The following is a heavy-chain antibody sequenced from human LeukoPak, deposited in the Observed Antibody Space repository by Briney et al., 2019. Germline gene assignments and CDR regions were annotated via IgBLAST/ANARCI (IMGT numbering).Heavy chain of an antibody. Sequence: ASVKVSCKASGYTFTSYGISWVRQAPGQGLEWMGWISAYNGNTNYAQKLQGRVTMTTDTSTSTAYMELRSLRSDDTAVYYCARDWTIAAAGIDLGLDIWGQGTMVTVSS. CDR3: ARDWTIAAAGIDLGLDI. CDR1: GYTFTSYG. CDR2: ISAYNGNT. D-gene: IGHD6-13*01. J-gene: IGHJ3*02. V-gene: IGHV1-18*01.